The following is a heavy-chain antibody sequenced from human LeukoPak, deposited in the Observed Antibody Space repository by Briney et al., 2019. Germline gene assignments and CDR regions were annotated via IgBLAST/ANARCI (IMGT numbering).Heavy chain of an antibody. CDR3: ARDLYSGSYFSYYYYGMDV. V-gene: IGHV3-66*01. D-gene: IGHD1-26*01. CDR1: GFTVSSNY. Sequence: GGSLRLSCAASGFTVSSNYISWVRQAPGKGLEWVSVIYSGGSTYYADSVKGRFTISRDNSKNTLYLQMNSLRAEDTAVYYCARDLYSGSYFSYYYYGMDVWGQGTTVTVSS. J-gene: IGHJ6*02. CDR2: IYSGGST.